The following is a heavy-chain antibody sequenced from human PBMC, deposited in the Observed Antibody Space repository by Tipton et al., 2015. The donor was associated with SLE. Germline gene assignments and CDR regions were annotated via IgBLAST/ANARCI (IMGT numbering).Heavy chain of an antibody. V-gene: IGHV4-59*11. CDR2: IYYTGTT. CDR3: ARPDSGNDLFGFDS. D-gene: IGHD1-26*01. J-gene: IGHJ5*01. Sequence: TLSLTCTVSGGSISSHYWSWIRQPPGKGLEWIGHIYYTGTTNYNPPLKSRLTISVDTSKNQFSLKLSSVTAADTAVYYCARPDSGNDLFGFDSWGQGTLVTVSS. CDR1: GGSISSHY.